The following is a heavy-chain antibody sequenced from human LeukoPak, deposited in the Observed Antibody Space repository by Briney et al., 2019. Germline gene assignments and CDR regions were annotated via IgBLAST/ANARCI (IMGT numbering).Heavy chain of an antibody. V-gene: IGHV4-39*07. CDR1: DVSISSSNSY. J-gene: IGHJ4*02. CDR3: AFYYYDSSGYYYFDY. CDR2: TYYTGST. Sequence: SETLSLTCTVSDVSISSSNSYWGWIRQPPGKGLEWIGSTYYTGSTYYNPSLKSLVTISLDTSKNQFSLKLNSVTAADTAVYYCAFYYYDSSGYYYFDYWGQGSLVTVSS. D-gene: IGHD3-22*01.